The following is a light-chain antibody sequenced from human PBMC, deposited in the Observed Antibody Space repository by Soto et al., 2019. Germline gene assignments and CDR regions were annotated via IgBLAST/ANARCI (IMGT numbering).Light chain of an antibody. Sequence: EIVLTQSPGTLSLSPGERATLSCRASQRVSSRYLTWYQQKPGQAPRLLIYAASTRATGIPARFSGSGSGTEFTLTISSLQSEDFAIYYCQQYNNWPPWTFGQGTKV. CDR3: QQYNNWPPWT. V-gene: IGKV3-15*01. CDR1: QRVSSRY. J-gene: IGKJ1*01. CDR2: AAS.